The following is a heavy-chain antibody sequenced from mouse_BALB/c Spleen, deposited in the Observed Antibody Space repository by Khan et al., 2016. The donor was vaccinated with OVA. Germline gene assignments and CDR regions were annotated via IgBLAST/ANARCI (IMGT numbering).Heavy chain of an antibody. V-gene: IGHV5-9*01. CDR2: INGDGDYT. Sequence: EVMLVESGGGLVKPGGSLKLSCAASGFTFSTFAMSWVRQTPEMRLEWVTTINGDGDYTYNPDSVPGRFTVSRENARNTLYLQMSSLRSEDTAMYYCARSPYGNFAYWGQGTLVTVSA. J-gene: IGHJ3*01. D-gene: IGHD2-1*01. CDR1: GFTFSTFA. CDR3: ARSPYGNFAY.